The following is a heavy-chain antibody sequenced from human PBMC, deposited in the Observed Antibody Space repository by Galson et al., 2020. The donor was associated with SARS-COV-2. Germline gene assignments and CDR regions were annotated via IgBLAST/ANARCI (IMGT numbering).Heavy chain of an antibody. V-gene: IGHV3-30*04. J-gene: IGHJ6*03. Sequence: GESLKISCAASGFTFSSYAMHWVRQAPGKGLEWVAVISYDGSNKYYADSVKGRFTISRDNSKNTLYLQMNSLRAEDTAVYYCARVGAAAAGPHNPAPYYYYYMDGWGKGTTVTISS. CDR1: GFTFSSYA. D-gene: IGHD6-13*01. CDR3: ARVGAAAAGPHNPAPYYYYYMDG. CDR2: ISYDGSNK.